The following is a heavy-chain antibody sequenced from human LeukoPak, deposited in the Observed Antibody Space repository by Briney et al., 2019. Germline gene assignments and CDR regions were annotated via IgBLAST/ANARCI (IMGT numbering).Heavy chain of an antibody. V-gene: IGHV1-46*01. CDR2: INPSGGST. D-gene: IGHD2/OR15-2a*01. J-gene: IGHJ4*02. CDR3: ARVPEDTYYFDY. Sequence: ASAKVSCKASGYTFTSYYMHWVRQAPGQGLEGMGIINPSGGSTSYAQKFQGRVTMTRDTSTSTVYMELSGLRSEDTAVYYCARVPEDTYYFDYWGQGTLVTVSS. CDR1: GYTFTSYY.